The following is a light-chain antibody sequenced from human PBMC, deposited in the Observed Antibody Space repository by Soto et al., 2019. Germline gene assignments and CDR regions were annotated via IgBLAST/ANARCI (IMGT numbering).Light chain of an antibody. Sequence: QSVLTQPPSVSGAPGQRVTISYTGSSSNIGAGYDVHWYQQLPGTAPKLLIYGNINRPSGVPDRFSGSKSGTSASLAITGLQAEDEADYYCQSYDSSLRSPVFGGGTQLTVL. V-gene: IGLV1-40*01. J-gene: IGLJ7*01. CDR2: GNI. CDR1: SSNIGAGYD. CDR3: QSYDSSLRSPV.